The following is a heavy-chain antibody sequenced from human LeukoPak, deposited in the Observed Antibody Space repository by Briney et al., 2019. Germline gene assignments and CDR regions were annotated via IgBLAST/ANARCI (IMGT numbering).Heavy chain of an antibody. CDR2: IYYSGST. CDR3: ARTFYCSGGSCYLFDY. D-gene: IGHD2-15*01. Sequence: PSETLSLTCTVSGGSISSSSYYWGWIRQPPGKGLEWIGNIYYSGSTYYNPSLKSRLTISVDTSKNQFSLKLSSVTAADTAVYYCARTFYCSGGSCYLFDYGGQGTLVTVSS. CDR1: GGSISSSSYY. J-gene: IGHJ4*02. V-gene: IGHV4-39*07.